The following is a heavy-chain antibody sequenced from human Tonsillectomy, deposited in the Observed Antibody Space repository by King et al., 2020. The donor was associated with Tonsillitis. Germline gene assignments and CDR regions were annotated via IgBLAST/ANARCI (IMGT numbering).Heavy chain of an antibody. V-gene: IGHV1-2*02. D-gene: IGHD2-2*01. J-gene: IGHJ6*02. CDR2: IDPNTGGT. Sequence: QLVQSGAEVKKPGASVKVSCKASGYTFTDYHMHWVRQAPGQGLEWMGWIDPNTGGTNYAQDFQARVTMTRDTSITTAYMELSSLRSDDTAMYYCSRGGCSGSTCYRGYGMDVWGQGTTVTVSS. CDR3: SRGGCSGSTCYRGYGMDV. CDR1: GYTFTDYH.